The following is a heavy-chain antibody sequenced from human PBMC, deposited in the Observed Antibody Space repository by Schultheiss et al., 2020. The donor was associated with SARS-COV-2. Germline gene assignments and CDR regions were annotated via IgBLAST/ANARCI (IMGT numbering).Heavy chain of an antibody. CDR2: ISSSGSTI. Sequence: GGSLRLSCAASGFTFSDYYMSWIRQAPGKGLEWVSYISSSGSTIYYADSVKGRFTISRDNAKNSLYLQMNSLRAEDTAVYYCARDGLDYDILTGYYRNDAFDIWGQGTMVTVSS. V-gene: IGHV3-11*04. J-gene: IGHJ3*02. D-gene: IGHD3-9*01. CDR3: ARDGLDYDILTGYYRNDAFDI. CDR1: GFTFSDYY.